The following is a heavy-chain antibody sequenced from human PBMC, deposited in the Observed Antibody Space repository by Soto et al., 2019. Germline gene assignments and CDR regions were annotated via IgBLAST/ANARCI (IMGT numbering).Heavy chain of an antibody. Sequence: LKISCKGSGYTFTSYWIAWVRQKPGKGLEWLGAVYGGDSDRRHNPTFQGQITMSVDKSSNTAYLQWSRLNASDTAMYYCARGVNYLEYWGQGVLVTVSS. CDR2: VYGGDSDR. V-gene: IGHV5-51*01. J-gene: IGHJ4*02. CDR1: GYTFTSYW. CDR3: ARGVNYLEY.